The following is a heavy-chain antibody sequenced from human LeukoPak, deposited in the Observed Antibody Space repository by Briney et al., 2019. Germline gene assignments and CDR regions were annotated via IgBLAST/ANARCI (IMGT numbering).Heavy chain of an antibody. J-gene: IGHJ4*02. D-gene: IGHD1-26*01. Sequence: GGSLRLSCAASGFTFNNYAVSWVRQAPGKGLEWVSLISGSGAGTYYADSVKGRFTMSRDNSKNTLHLQKNSLRAEDTAVYYCAKAVVLWELIGGRYYFDYWGQGTLVTVSS. CDR2: ISGSGAGT. CDR1: GFTFNNYA. CDR3: AKAVVLWELIGGRYYFDY. V-gene: IGHV3-23*01.